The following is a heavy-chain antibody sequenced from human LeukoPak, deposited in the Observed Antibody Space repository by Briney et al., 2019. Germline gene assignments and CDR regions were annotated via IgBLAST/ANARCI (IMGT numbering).Heavy chain of an antibody. CDR1: GFSLSTSGMA. Sequence: SGPTLVKPTQTLTLTCIFSGFSLSTSGMAVGWIRQPPGKALEWLALIFWDGDKRYRPALKSRLTITKDTSKNQVVLTMTNMDPVDTATYYCAPLKGDIVVDSHWGQGTLFTVSS. D-gene: IGHD3-22*01. J-gene: IGHJ4*02. CDR2: IFWDGDK. V-gene: IGHV2-5*02. CDR3: APLKGDIVVDSH.